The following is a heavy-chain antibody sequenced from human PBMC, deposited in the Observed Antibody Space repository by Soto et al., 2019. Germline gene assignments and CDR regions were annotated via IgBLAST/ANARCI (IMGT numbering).Heavy chain of an antibody. V-gene: IGHV3-15*01. CDR2: IKSKTDGGTT. D-gene: IGHD3-10*01. J-gene: IGHJ6*02. CDR3: GDYYGSGGRYYGLDV. Sequence: AGSLRLSCAASGFTFSIAWMSWVRQAPGKGLEWVGRIKSKTDGGTTDYAAPVKGRFTISRDDSKNTLYLQMNSLKTEDTAVYYCGDYYGSGGRYYGLDVWGQGTTVTVSS. CDR1: GFTFSIAW.